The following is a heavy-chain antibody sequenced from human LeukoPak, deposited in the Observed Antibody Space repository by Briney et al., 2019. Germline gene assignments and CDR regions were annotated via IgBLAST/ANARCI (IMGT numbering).Heavy chain of an antibody. CDR3: ARGYGFDP. J-gene: IGHJ5*02. CDR1: GYSFNAYY. V-gene: IGHV1-2*02. CDR2: INPHSGAT. Sequence: ASVRVSCKASGYSFNAYYVHWVRQAPGQGLEWMGWINPHSGATNFARQFQGRVTMTRDTSITTAYMELTSLRSDDTAVYFCARGYGFDPWGQGTLVTVSS. D-gene: IGHD4-17*01.